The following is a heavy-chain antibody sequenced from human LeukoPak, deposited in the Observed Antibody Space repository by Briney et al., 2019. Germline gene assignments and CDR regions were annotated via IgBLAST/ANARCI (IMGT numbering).Heavy chain of an antibody. Sequence: SETLSLTCAVYGGSFGGYYWRWIRQPPGKGLEWIGEINHSGSTNYNPSLKSRVTISVDTSKNQFSLKLSSVTAADTAVYYCASSWVVPAALNLGTYYYYGMDVWGKGTTVTVSS. CDR2: INHSGST. J-gene: IGHJ6*04. D-gene: IGHD2-2*01. CDR1: GGSFGGYY. CDR3: ASSWVVPAALNLGTYYYYGMDV. V-gene: IGHV4-34*01.